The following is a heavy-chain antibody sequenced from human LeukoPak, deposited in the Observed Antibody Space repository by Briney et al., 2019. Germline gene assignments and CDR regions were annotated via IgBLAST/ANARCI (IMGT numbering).Heavy chain of an antibody. Sequence: GGSLRLSCAASGFTFSSYSMNWVRQAPGKGLEWVSSISSSSSYIYYADSVKGRFTISRDNAKNSLYLQMNSLRTEDTAVYYCAKDSLRTLPAASFDYWGQGTLVTVSS. CDR3: AKDSLRTLPAASFDY. D-gene: IGHD2-2*01. CDR2: ISSSSSYI. CDR1: GFTFSSYS. J-gene: IGHJ4*02. V-gene: IGHV3-21*04.